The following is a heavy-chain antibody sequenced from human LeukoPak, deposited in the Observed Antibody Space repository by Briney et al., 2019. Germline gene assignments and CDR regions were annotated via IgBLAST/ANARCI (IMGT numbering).Heavy chain of an antibody. V-gene: IGHV4-59*01. J-gene: IGHJ3*02. D-gene: IGHD2-15*01. CDR1: GGSISSYY. CDR2: IYYSGST. CDR3: ASDRIEVDAFDI. Sequence: SETLSLTCTVSGGSISSYYWSWIRQPPGKGLEWIGYIYYSGSTNYNPSLKSRVTISVDTSKSQFSLKLSSVTAADTAVYYCASDRIEVDAFDIWGQGTMVTVSS.